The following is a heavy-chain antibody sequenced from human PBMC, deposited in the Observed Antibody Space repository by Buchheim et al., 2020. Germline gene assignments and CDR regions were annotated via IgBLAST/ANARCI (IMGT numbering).Heavy chain of an antibody. CDR3: ARRDARGHFDY. CDR1: GGSISSYY. J-gene: IGHJ4*02. V-gene: IGHV4-59*08. D-gene: IGHD3-10*01. Sequence: QVQLQESGPGLVKPSETLSLTCTVPGGSISSYYWGWFRQPPGKGLEWIGHIYYSGSTNYNSFLKSRVTISVDTSKNQLSLKLRSVSAADTAVYYCARRDARGHFDYWGQGTL. CDR2: IYYSGST.